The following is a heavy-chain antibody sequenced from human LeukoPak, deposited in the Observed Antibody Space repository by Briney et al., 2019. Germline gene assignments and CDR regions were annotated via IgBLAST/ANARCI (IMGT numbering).Heavy chain of an antibody. CDR2: IRGSGGNT. D-gene: IGHD3-22*01. CDR3: VKVRSGYSWYFDY. CDR1: GVAISGYW. J-gene: IGHJ4*02. V-gene: IGHV3-23*01. Sequence: PGGSLRLSCAASGVAISGYWMSWVRQVPRKGLEWVSSIRGSGGNTYYADSVKGRFTISRDNSKNTLYLQMNSLRAEDTAVYYCVKVRSGYSWYFDYWGQGTLVTVSS.